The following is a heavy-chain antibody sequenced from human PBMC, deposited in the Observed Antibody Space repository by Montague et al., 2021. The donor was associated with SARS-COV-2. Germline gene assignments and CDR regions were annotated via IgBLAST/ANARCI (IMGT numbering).Heavy chain of an antibody. D-gene: IGHD1-14*01. V-gene: IGHV4-59*01. Sequence: SETLSLTCTVSGDSISSYYWGWIRQPPGMGLEWIAYFYGSGTFDYNPSLKRRATISADRSNNQLSLRLRSVTAADTAMYYCARETMTGDACDVWGQGIMVTVSS. CDR3: ARETMTGDACDV. CDR2: FYGSGTF. J-gene: IGHJ3*01. CDR1: GDSISSYY.